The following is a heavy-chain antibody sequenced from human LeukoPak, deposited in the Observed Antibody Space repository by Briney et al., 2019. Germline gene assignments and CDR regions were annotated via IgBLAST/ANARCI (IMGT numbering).Heavy chain of an antibody. D-gene: IGHD3-9*01. V-gene: IGHV1-3*01. CDR2: TNAGNGNT. CDR3: ARGLRYFDWLFMDY. J-gene: IGHJ4*02. CDR1: GYTFTSYA. Sequence: ASVKVSCKASGYTFTSYAMHWVRQAPGQRLEWMGWTNAGNGNTKYSQKFQGRVTITRDTSASTAYMELSSLRSEDTAVYYCARGLRYFDWLFMDYWGQGTLVTVSS.